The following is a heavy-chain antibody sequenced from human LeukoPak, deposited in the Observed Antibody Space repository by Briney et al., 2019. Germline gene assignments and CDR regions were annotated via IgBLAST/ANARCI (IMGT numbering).Heavy chain of an antibody. V-gene: IGHV4-31*03. CDR2: IYYSGST. D-gene: IGHD3-10*01. CDR1: GGSISSGGYY. Sequence: PSETLSLTCTVSGGSISSGGYYWSWIRQHPGKGLEWIGYIYYSGSTYYNPSLKSRVTISVDTSKNQFSLKLSSVTAADTAVYYCARTSPTYYYGSGSYYNVGWFDPWGQGTLVTVSS. J-gene: IGHJ5*02. CDR3: ARTSPTYYYGSGSYYNVGWFDP.